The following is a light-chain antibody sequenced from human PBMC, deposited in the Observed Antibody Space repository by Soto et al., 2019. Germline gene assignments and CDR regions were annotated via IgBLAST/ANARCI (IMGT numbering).Light chain of an antibody. CDR1: QSVSSNY. J-gene: IGKJ5*01. Sequence: PGERATLSCGASQSVSSNYLAEYQQKPGLAPRLLIYDASTRATGIPDRFSGRGSGTDFSLTISRLEPGDFAVYYCQHYGDSLSITFGQGTRLEIK. CDR3: QHYGDSLSIT. V-gene: IGKV3D-20*01. CDR2: DAS.